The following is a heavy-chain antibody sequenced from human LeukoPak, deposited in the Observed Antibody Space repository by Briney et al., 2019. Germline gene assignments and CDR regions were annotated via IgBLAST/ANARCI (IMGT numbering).Heavy chain of an antibody. D-gene: IGHD2-21*02. V-gene: IGHV3-23*01. Sequence: GGSLRLSSAASGFTFSNYAMSWVRQAPGKGLEWVSAISGSGDATWYPDSVKGRFTISRDKSKNTLYLQMNSLKAEDTALYYCARDRDFPRDQLDYWGQGTLVTVSS. CDR3: ARDRDFPRDQLDY. J-gene: IGHJ4*02. CDR2: ISGSGDAT. CDR1: GFTFSNYA.